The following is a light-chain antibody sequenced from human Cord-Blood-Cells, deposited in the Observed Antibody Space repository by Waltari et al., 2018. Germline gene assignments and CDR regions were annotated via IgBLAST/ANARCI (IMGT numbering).Light chain of an antibody. J-gene: IGKJ5*01. CDR1: QSVSSY. CDR2: DAS. V-gene: IGKV3-11*01. Sequence: EIVLTQSPATLPLSPGERATLSCRASQSVSSYLAWYQQKPGQAPRLLIYDASNRATGIPARFSGSGSGTDFTLTISSLEPEDFAVYYCQQRSNWQGTFGQGTRLEIK. CDR3: QQRSNWQGT.